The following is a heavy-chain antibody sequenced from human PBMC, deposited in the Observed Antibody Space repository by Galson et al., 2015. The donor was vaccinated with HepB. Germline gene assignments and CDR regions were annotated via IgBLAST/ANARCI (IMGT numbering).Heavy chain of an antibody. D-gene: IGHD6-19*01. Sequence: SLRLSCAASGFAFGNYGMHWVRQAPGKGLEWMALIWKDGSNKHYADSLKGRFRISRDNTKNTLFLEADSLRAEDTAVYYCAREDATITVAAPEYWGQGVLVTVSS. J-gene: IGHJ4*02. CDR3: AREDATITVAAPEY. CDR1: GFAFGNYG. CDR2: IWKDGSNK. V-gene: IGHV3-33*01.